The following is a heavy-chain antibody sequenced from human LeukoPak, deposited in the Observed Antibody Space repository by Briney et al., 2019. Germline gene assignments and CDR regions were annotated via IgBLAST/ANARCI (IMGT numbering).Heavy chain of an antibody. CDR1: GITLSNYG. J-gene: IGHJ4*02. CDR3: AKRGVVIRVILVGFHKEAYYFDS. Sequence: PGGSLRLSCAISGITLSNYGMSWVRQPPGKGLEWVAGLSASGGSTNYADSVKGLFTISRDNHKNTLYLQMNSLRAEDTAVYFCAKRGVVIRVILVGFHKEAYYFDSWGQGALVTVSS. CDR2: LSASGGST. D-gene: IGHD3-10*01. V-gene: IGHV3-23*01.